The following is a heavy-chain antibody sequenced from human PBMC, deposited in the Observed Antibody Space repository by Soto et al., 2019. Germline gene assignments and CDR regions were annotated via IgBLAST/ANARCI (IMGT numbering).Heavy chain of an antibody. J-gene: IGHJ6*02. V-gene: IGHV3-11*01. CDR1: GFTFSDYY. CDR2: ISSSGSTI. Sequence: QVQLVESGGGLVKPGGCLRLSCAASGFTFSDYYISWIRQAPGKGLEWVSYISSSGSTIYSADPVKGRFTISRDNAKNSLYLQMNRLRADDTAVYYCAKFRYCSSTSCYAPPYYYYYGMDVWGQGTTVTVSS. D-gene: IGHD2-2*01. CDR3: AKFRYCSSTSCYAPPYYYYYGMDV.